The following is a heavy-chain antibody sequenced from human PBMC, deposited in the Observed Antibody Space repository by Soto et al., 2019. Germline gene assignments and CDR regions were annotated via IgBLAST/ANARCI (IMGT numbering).Heavy chain of an antibody. Sequence: QLVQSGAEVKKPGASVRVSCKTSGPTFIAYYIHWVRQAPGQGLEWMGWIDPKSGETTYEQKVLGRVTMTRDTSINTAYLDLNRLTSDDTAVYYCARVSVDVPEWGQGTLITVSS. CDR1: GPTFIAYY. CDR2: IDPKSGET. J-gene: IGHJ4*02. D-gene: IGHD5-12*01. CDR3: ARVSVDVPE. V-gene: IGHV1-2*02.